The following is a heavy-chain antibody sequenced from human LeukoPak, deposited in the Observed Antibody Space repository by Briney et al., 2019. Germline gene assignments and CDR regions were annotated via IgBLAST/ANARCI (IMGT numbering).Heavy chain of an antibody. V-gene: IGHV3-21*01. J-gene: IGHJ4*02. Sequence: PGGSLRLSCAASGFTFSSYSMNWVRQAPGKGLECVSSISSSSSYIYYADSVTGRFTISRDNAKNSLYLQMNSLRAEDTAVYYCARDSGYSYGYPIDYWGQGTLVTVSS. CDR3: ARDSGYSYGYPIDY. D-gene: IGHD5-18*01. CDR1: GFTFSSYS. CDR2: ISSSSSYI.